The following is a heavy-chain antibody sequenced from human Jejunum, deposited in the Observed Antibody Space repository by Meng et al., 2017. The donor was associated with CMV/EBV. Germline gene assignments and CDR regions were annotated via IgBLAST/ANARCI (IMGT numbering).Heavy chain of an antibody. CDR1: VSNNGAA. D-gene: IGHD2-8*01. CDR3: ARDPPWCWSCLDL. J-gene: IGHJ4*02. Sequence: VSNNGAAWTWFRQSPSRGLTWLGRTYYRSHWISYYAVSVRGRIAINPDTSKNHFSLQLTSVTPEDTAVYYCARDPPWCWSCLDLWGQGTRVTVSS. V-gene: IGHV6-1*01. CDR2: TYYRSHWIS.